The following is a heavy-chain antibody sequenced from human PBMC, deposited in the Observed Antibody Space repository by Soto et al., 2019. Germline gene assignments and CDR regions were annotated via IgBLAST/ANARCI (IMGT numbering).Heavy chain of an antibody. Sequence: WATLSLTCTVSGGYISSYYWSWIRKPPGKGLECIGYIYESGNTNYNTSLKSRITISVDTSKNQFSLKLSSVTAADTAVYYCGRGEVDRYNWNYGIDYWGQGTLVTVSS. J-gene: IGHJ4*02. CDR2: IYESGNT. D-gene: IGHD1-7*01. CDR3: GRGEVDRYNWNYGIDY. CDR1: GGYISSYY. V-gene: IGHV4-59*01.